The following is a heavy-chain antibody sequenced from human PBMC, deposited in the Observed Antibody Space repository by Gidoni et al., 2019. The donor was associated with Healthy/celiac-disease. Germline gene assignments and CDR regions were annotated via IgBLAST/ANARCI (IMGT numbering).Heavy chain of an antibody. CDR1: GGSFSGYY. V-gene: IGHV4-34*01. Sequence: VQLQPVGTGPVKPSENPPPTSAVFGGSFSGYYWSWIRQPPGKGLEWIGEINHSGSTNYNPSLKSRVTISVDTSKNQFSLKLSSVTAADTAVYYCARGMVRGVNNVWGQGTTVTVSS. CDR3: ARGMVRGVNNV. CDR2: INHSGST. J-gene: IGHJ6*02. D-gene: IGHD3-10*01.